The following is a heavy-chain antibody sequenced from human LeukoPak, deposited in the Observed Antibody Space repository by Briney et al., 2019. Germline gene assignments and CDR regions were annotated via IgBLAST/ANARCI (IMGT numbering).Heavy chain of an antibody. D-gene: IGHD2-2*01. Sequence: SVKVSCMASGGTFSSYAISWVRQAPGQGLEWMGGIIPIFGTANYAQKFQGRVTITADESTSTAYMELSSLRSEDTAVYYCAREVKGHCSSTSCYAPYYYYMDVWGKGTTVTVSS. CDR2: IIPIFGTA. V-gene: IGHV1-69*13. CDR1: GGTFSSYA. J-gene: IGHJ6*03. CDR3: AREVKGHCSSTSCYAPYYYYMDV.